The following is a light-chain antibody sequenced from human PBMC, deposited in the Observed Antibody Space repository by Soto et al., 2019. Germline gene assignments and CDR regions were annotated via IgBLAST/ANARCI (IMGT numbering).Light chain of an antibody. CDR3: QSSDSSLSGVV. J-gene: IGLJ2*01. CDR1: SSNIGAGYD. Sequence: QSVLTQPPSVSGAPGQRVTISCTGSSSNIGAGYDVHWYQQLPGTAPKLPIYGNSNRPSGVPDRFYGSKSGTSASLAITGLQADDEADYYCQSSDSSLSGVVFGGGTKLTVL. V-gene: IGLV1-40*01. CDR2: GNS.